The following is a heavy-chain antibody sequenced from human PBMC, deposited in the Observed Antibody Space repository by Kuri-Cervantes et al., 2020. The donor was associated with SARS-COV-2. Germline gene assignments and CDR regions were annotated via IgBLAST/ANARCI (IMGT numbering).Heavy chain of an antibody. CDR2: IYTSGST. J-gene: IGHJ2*01. CDR1: GGSISSYY. V-gene: IGHV4-4*07. Sequence: SETLSLTCTVSGGSISSYYWSWIRQPAGKGLGWIGRIYTSGSTNYNPSLKSRVTMSVDTSKNQFSLKLSSVTAADTAVYYCARSRIAVADWYFDLWGRGTLVTVSS. D-gene: IGHD6-19*01. CDR3: ARSRIAVADWYFDL.